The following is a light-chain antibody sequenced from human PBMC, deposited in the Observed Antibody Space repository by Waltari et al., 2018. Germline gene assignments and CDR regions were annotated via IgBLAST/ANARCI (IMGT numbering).Light chain of an antibody. J-gene: IGKJ1*01. V-gene: IGKV1-33*01. CDR2: DAS. Sequence: DIQMTQSASSMSASVGDRVSITCQASQDISIYLSWYQQKPGKAPKVLIYDASNLETGVPSRFTGSRSGTDFTFTISSLQPEDIATYYCQQYKDLPRTFGQGTKVEI. CDR3: QQYKDLPRT. CDR1: QDISIY.